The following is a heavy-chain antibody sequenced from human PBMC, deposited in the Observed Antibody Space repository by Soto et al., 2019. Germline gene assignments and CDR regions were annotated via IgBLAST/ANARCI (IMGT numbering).Heavy chain of an antibody. Sequence: PETLSLTCAVYGGSFSGYYWSWIRQPPEKGLEWIGEINHSGSTNYNPSLRSRVTISVDTSKNQFSLSLTSVTAADTGVYYCARTNHYDYVWGSYRTYHQFYGMDVWGQWTTVSVS. CDR1: GGSFSGYY. CDR3: ARTNHYDYVWGSYRTYHQFYGMDV. D-gene: IGHD3-16*02. CDR2: INHSGST. V-gene: IGHV4-34*01. J-gene: IGHJ6*02.